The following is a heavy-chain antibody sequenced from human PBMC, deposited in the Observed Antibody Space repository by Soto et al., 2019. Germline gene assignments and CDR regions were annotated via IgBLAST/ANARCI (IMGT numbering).Heavy chain of an antibody. CDR3: XXXXPPADP. CDR1: GYTFTSYA. CDR2: INAGNGNT. J-gene: IGHJ5*02. V-gene: IGHV1-3*05. Sequence: QVQLVQSGAEEKKPGASVKVSCKASGYTFTSYAMHXXXXXXGQRLEWMGWINAGNGNTKYSQKFQGRVTITRDTXXXXXXXXXXXXXXXXXXXXXXXXXXPPADPWGQGTLVTVSS.